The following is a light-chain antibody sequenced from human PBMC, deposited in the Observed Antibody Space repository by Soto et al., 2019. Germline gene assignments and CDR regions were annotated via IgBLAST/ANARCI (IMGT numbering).Light chain of an antibody. CDR1: QGISSW. CDR2: AAS. Sequence: DIQMTQSPSSVSASVGDRVTITCRASQGISSWLAWYQKKPGKAPKLLIYAASSLQGGVPSRFSGSGSGTDFTLTISSLQPEEFATYYCQQANSFPAFGPGTKVDTK. V-gene: IGKV1-12*01. J-gene: IGKJ3*01. CDR3: QQANSFPA.